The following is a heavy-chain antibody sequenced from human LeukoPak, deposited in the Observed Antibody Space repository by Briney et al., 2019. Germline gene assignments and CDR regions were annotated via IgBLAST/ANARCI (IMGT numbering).Heavy chain of an antibody. J-gene: IGHJ5*02. CDR3: TTGPSIVRGWFDP. Sequence: PGGSLRLSCAASGFTFSNAWMSWVRQAPGKGLEWVGRIKSKTDGGTTDYAAPVKGRFTISRDDSKNTLYLQMNSLKTEDTAVYYCTTGPSIVRGWFDPWGQGTLVTVSS. V-gene: IGHV3-15*01. D-gene: IGHD2/OR15-2a*01. CDR2: IKSKTDGGTT. CDR1: GFTFSNAW.